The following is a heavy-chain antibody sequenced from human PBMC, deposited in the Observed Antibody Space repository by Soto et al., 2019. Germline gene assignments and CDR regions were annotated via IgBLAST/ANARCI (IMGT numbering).Heavy chain of an antibody. CDR1: GGTFSSYA. V-gene: IGHV1-69*06. D-gene: IGHD2-21*02. CDR3: ARDPTPVGGDPRTGMDV. J-gene: IGHJ6*02. Sequence: ASVKVSCKASGGTFSSYAISWVRQAPGQGLEWMGGIIPIFGTANYAQKFQGRVTITADKSTSTAYMELSSLRPEDTAVYYCARDPTPVGGDPRTGMDVWGQGTTVTVSS. CDR2: IIPIFGTA.